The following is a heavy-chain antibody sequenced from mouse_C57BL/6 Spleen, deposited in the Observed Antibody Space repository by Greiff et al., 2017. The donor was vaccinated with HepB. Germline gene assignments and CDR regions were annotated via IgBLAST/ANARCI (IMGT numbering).Heavy chain of an antibody. V-gene: IGHV1-50*01. CDR2: IDPSDSYT. Sequence: QVQLQQPGAELVKPGASVKLSCKASGYTFTSYWMQWVKQRPGQGLEWIGEIDPSDSYTNYNQKFKGKATLTVDTSSSTDCMQLSSLTSEDSAVYYCARREEASPYWGQGTTLTVSS. J-gene: IGHJ2*01. CDR3: ARREEASPY. CDR1: GYTFTSYW. D-gene: IGHD6-1*01.